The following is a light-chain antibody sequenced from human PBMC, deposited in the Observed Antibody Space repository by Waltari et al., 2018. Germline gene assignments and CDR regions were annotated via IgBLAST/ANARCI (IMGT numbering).Light chain of an antibody. CDR3: QSYDSSLSGSGV. J-gene: IGLJ3*02. Sequence: QSVLTQPPSVSGAPGQRVTISCTGSSSHIGAGYDLHRYQQLPGTAPKLLIYGNSNRPSGVPDRFSGSKSGTSASLAITGLQAEDEADYYCQSYDSSLSGSGVFGGGTKLTVL. CDR1: SSHIGAGYD. CDR2: GNS. V-gene: IGLV1-40*01.